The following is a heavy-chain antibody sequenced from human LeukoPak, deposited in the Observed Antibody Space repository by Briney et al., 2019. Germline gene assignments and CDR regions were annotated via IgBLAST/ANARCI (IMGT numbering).Heavy chain of an antibody. D-gene: IGHD6-13*01. CDR1: GYTFTGYY. CDR2: LNPNSGGT. Sequence: ASVKVSCKASGYTFTGYYMHWVRQAPGQGLEWMGWLNPNSGGTNFAQKFQGRVTMTTDTSISTAYMELSRLTSDDTAVYYCARPREWHSSSWYLDCWGQGTLVTVSS. V-gene: IGHV1-2*02. J-gene: IGHJ4*02. CDR3: ARPREWHSSSWYLDC.